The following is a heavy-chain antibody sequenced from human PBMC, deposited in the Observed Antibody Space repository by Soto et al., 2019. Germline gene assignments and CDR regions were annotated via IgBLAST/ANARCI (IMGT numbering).Heavy chain of an antibody. D-gene: IGHD5-18*01. CDR1: TDSFNDYY. CDR3: ARDVGIHDAFDI. Sequence: QVRLHEPGPGLVKPSETLSLTCTVSTDSFNDYYWSWIRQPPGKGLEWIGSIYHTGNTNYNPSLESRVSISVDTSKIQFSLSLSSVTAADTAVYHCARDVGIHDAFDIWGQGTLVTVSS. CDR2: IYHTGNT. J-gene: IGHJ3*02. V-gene: IGHV4-59*13.